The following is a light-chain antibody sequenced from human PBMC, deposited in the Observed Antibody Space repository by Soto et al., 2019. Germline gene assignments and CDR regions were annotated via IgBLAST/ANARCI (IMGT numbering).Light chain of an antibody. CDR2: AAS. CDR3: LQHKTYPWT. CDR1: QVIGND. Sequence: DIQMTQSPSSLSASVGDRVTITCRASQVIGNDLGWFQQKPGQAPKRLIYAASFLQSGVPSRFSGSGSGTEFTLTISSMQPDDFATYYCLQHKTYPWTFGQGTKVEIK. V-gene: IGKV1-17*01. J-gene: IGKJ1*01.